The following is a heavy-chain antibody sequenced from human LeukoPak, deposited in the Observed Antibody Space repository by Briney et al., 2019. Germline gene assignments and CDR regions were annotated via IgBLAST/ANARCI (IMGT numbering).Heavy chain of an antibody. CDR2: ISAYNGNT. V-gene: IGHV1-18*01. J-gene: IGHJ4*02. Sequence: VASVKVSCKASGYTFTSYGISWVRQAPGQGLEWMGWISAYNGNTNYAQKLQGRVTMTTDTSTSTAYMELRSLRAEDTAVYYCARDELISFWSAATYWGQGTLVTVSS. D-gene: IGHD3-3*01. CDR1: GYTFTSYG. CDR3: ARDELISFWSAATY.